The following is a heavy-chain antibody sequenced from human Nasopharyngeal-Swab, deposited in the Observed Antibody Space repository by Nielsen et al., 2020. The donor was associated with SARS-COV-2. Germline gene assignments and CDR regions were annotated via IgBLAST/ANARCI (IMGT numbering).Heavy chain of an antibody. J-gene: IGHJ6*02. CDR3: ARALAPYSGYDYDYYYGMDV. V-gene: IGHV3-13*04. Sequence: GSLKISCAASGFTFSSYDMHWVRQATGKGLEWVSAIGTAGDTYYPGSVKGRFTISRENAKNSLHLQMNSLRAGDTAVYYCARALAPYSGYDYDYYYGMDVWGQGTTVTVSS. D-gene: IGHD5-12*01. CDR1: GFTFSSYD. CDR2: IGTAGDT.